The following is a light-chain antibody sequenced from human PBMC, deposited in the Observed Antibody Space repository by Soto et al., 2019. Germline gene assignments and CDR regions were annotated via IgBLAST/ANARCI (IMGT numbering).Light chain of an antibody. CDR1: QSVSSN. V-gene: IGKV3-15*01. J-gene: IGKJ1*01. CDR3: QQYGTSPGT. Sequence: EIVMTHSPATLSVSPCERATLSCRASQSVSSNLAWYQQKPGQAPRLLIYGASTRATGIPARFSGSGSGTDFTLTISGLQPEDFAVYYCQQYGTSPGTFGQGTKVDIK. CDR2: GAS.